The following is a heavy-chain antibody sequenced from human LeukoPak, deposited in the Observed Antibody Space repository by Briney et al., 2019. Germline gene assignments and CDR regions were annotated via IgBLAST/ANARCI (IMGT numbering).Heavy chain of an antibody. CDR1: GYTFTDYY. CDR3: ARGTKIGATGKDAFDI. CDR2: INPNSGGT. V-gene: IGHV1-2*04. J-gene: IGHJ3*02. D-gene: IGHD6-13*01. Sequence: VSVKVSCKASGYTFTDYYVHWVRQAPGQGLETMGWINPNSGGTNYAQKFQGWVTMTRDTSISTAYKELSRLKSDDTALYYCARGTKIGATGKDAFDIWGQGTMVTVSS.